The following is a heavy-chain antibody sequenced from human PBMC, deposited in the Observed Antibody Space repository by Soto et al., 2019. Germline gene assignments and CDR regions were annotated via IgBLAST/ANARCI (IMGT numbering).Heavy chain of an antibody. CDR3: VKDLINIAVADTQXY. Sequence: GGSLRLSCAASGFTFSGYGMHWVRQAPGKGLEWVAVIWYDGSNKYYADSVKGRFTISRDNSKNTLYLQMNSLRAEDTALYYCVKDLINIAVADTQXYWGQETLFTVSS. V-gene: IGHV3-33*06. J-gene: IGHJ4*02. CDR2: IWYDGSNK. CDR1: GFTFSGYG. D-gene: IGHD6-19*01.